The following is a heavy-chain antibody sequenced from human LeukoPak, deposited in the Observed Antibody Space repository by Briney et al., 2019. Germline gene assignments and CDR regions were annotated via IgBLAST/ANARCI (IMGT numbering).Heavy chain of an antibody. D-gene: IGHD2-8*01. J-gene: IGHJ6*02. CDR1: GFILNDYG. Sequence: GGSLRLSCAASGFILNDYGMHWVRQAPGKGLEWVADIWFDKNQHFADSVKGRFAISRDNSKNTVYLQINSLRAEGTAVYYCARDRHCVNGVCHSPPGMDVWGQGTTVTVSS. V-gene: IGHV3-33*01. CDR3: ARDRHCVNGVCHSPPGMDV. CDR2: IWFDKNQ.